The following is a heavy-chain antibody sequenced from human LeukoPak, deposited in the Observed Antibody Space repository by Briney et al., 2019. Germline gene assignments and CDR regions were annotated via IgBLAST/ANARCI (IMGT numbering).Heavy chain of an antibody. CDR3: ARRGESTNYGDYRFYS. CDR1: GFTFSSDA. CDR2: ISGGGGST. V-gene: IGHV3-23*01. J-gene: IGHJ4*02. D-gene: IGHD4-17*01. Sequence: GGSLRLSCAASGFTFSSDAMSWVRQAPGKGLEWVSAISGGGGSTYYADSVKGRFTISRDNSKNTLYLQMNSLRVEDTAVYYCARRGESTNYGDYRFYSWGQGTLVIVSS.